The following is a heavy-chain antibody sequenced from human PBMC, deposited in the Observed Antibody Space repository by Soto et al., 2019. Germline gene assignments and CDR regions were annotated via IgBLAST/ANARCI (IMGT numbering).Heavy chain of an antibody. CDR2: IYHSGST. CDR1: GGSISSGGYS. J-gene: IGHJ5*02. Sequence: SETLSLTCAVSGGSISSGGYSWSWIGQPPGKGLEWIGYIYHSGSTYYNPSLKSRVTISVDRSKNQFSLKLSSVTAADTAVYYCARGEWEQEAFDPWGQGTLVTVSS. D-gene: IGHD1-26*01. CDR3: ARGEWEQEAFDP. V-gene: IGHV4-30-2*01.